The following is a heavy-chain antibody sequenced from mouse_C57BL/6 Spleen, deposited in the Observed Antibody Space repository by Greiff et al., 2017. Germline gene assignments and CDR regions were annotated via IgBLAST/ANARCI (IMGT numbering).Heavy chain of an antibody. Sequence: VQLQQSGPELVKPGASVKIPCTASGYTFTDYNMDWVKQSHGKSLEWIGDINPNNGGTIYNQKFKGKATLTVDKSSSTAYMELRRLTSEDTAVYDCAREQKKLGAMDYWGQGTSVTVSS. CDR2: INPNNGGT. J-gene: IGHJ4*01. CDR1: GYTFTDYN. V-gene: IGHV1-18*01. CDR3: AREQKKLGAMDY.